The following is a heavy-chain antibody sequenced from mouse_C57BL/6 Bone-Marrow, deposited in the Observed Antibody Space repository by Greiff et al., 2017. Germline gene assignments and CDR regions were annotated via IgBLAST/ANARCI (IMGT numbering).Heavy chain of an antibody. J-gene: IGHJ3*01. Sequence: VKLQQSGAELARPGASVKLSCKASGYTFTSYGISWVKQRTGQGLEWIGEIYPRSGNTYYNEKFKGKATLTADKSSSTAYMELRSLTSEDSAGYFCARGIYYDYDAGFAYWGQGTLVTVSA. D-gene: IGHD2-4*01. CDR1: GYTFTSYG. V-gene: IGHV1-81*01. CDR3: ARGIYYDYDAGFAY. CDR2: IYPRSGNT.